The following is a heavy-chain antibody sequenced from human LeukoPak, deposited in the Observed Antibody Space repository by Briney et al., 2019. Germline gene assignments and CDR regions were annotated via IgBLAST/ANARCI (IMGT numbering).Heavy chain of an antibody. J-gene: IGHJ4*02. Sequence: PSETLSLTCAVSGYSISSGHYWGWIRQPPGKGLEWIGSIYHSGSTYYNPSLKSRVTISVDTSKNQFSLKLSSVTAADTAVYYCARSFLRRYFDYWGQGTLVTVSS. D-gene: IGHD3-3*01. CDR2: IYHSGST. CDR1: GYSISSGHY. CDR3: ARSFLRRYFDY. V-gene: IGHV4-38-2*01.